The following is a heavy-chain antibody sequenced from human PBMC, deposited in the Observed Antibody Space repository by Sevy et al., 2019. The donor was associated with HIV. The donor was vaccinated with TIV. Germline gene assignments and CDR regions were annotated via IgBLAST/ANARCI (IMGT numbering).Heavy chain of an antibody. CDR1: GFTVNTYA. D-gene: IGHD6-13*01. Sequence: GGSLRLSCAVSGFTVNTYAMSWVRQAPGKGLEWVAVINNSGGSTDYADSVRGRFSISRDNPNVYLEMNSLMVEDTAVYYCVKERVGYISSWYYFDYWGQGTLVTVSS. V-gene: IGHV3-23*01. J-gene: IGHJ4*02. CDR2: INNSGGST. CDR3: VKERVGYISSWYYFDY.